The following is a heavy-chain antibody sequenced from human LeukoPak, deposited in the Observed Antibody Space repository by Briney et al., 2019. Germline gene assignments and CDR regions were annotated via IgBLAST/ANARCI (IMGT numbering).Heavy chain of an antibody. D-gene: IGHD3-10*01. CDR1: GGSISSSGYY. CDR3: ARRGYYYRPDAFDL. V-gene: IGHV4-39*01. J-gene: IGHJ3*01. CDR2: FYYTGST. Sequence: PSETLSLTCIVSGGSISSSGYYWDWIRQPPGKGLEWIGNFYYTGSTYYNPSLKSRITISVDTSKNQSSLKLSSVTAADTAVYYCARRGYYYRPDAFDLWGQGTMVTVSS.